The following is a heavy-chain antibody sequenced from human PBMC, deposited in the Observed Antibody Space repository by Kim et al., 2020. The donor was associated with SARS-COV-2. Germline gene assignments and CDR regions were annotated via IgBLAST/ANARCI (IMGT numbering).Heavy chain of an antibody. J-gene: IGHJ4*02. Sequence: SETLSLTCAVYGGSFSGYYWSWIRQPPGKGLEWIGEINHSGGTNYNPSLKSRVTISVDTSKNQFSLKLSSVTAADTAVYYCARGLYRFWGQGTLVTVSS. CDR2: INHSGGT. D-gene: IGHD2-8*01. V-gene: IGHV4-34*01. CDR3: ARGLYRF. CDR1: GGSFSGYY.